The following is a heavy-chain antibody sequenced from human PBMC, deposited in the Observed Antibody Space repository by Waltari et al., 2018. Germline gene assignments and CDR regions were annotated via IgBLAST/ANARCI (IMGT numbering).Heavy chain of an antibody. V-gene: IGHV3-15*01. CDR1: GLTLQNSW. D-gene: IGHD3-22*01. CDR3: ASDLRVANDFDSSGYVNFDY. J-gene: IGHJ4*02. CDR2: IRRKTDSETT. Sequence: EVQLVESGGGWVKPGGSLRLSCAASGLTLQNSWRHLVCRAQGKGLEWVGRIRRKTDSETTDYTAPMKGRFTISKEDSKNTVHLQMNSLKSEDTAVYYCASDLRVANDFDSSGYVNFDYWGQGTLVTVSS.